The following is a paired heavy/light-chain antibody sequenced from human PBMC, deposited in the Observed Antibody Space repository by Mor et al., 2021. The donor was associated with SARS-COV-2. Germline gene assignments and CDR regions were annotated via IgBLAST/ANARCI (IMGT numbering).Light chain of an antibody. CDR3: FSYAGNYGWV. Sequence: QSALTQPRSVSGSPGQSVTISCTGTSSDVGGYNYVSWYQQHPGKAPKLRIYDVSKRPSGVPDRFSGSKSGNTASLTISGLQAEDEADYYCFSYAGNYGWVFGGGTKLTVL. J-gene: IGLJ3*02. CDR1: SSDVGGYNY. V-gene: IGLV2-11*01. CDR2: DVS.
Heavy chain of an antibody. V-gene: IGHV5-10-1*03. J-gene: IGHJ4*02. CDR2: IDPSDSYT. D-gene: IGHD4-17*01. CDR3: ARGTTVTSDY. Sequence: EVQLVQSGAEVKKPGESLRISCKGSGYGFTNYWIIWVRQMPGKGLEWMGTIDPSDSYTNYSPSFQGHVTISADRSISTAYVQWSSLRASDTAIYYCARGTTVTSDYWGQGTLVTVSS. CDR1: GYGFTNYW.